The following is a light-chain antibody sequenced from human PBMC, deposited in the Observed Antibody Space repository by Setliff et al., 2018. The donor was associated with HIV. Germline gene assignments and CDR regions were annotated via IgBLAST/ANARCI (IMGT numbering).Light chain of an antibody. V-gene: IGLV2-14*01. CDR2: EVS. CDR1: SNDVGGHNY. Sequence: QSVLTQPASVSGSPGQSITISCTGTSNDVGGHNYVSWYQQYTGKAPKLIIYEVSIRPSGVSNRFSGSKSGNTASLTISGLQAEDEADYYCISYTVNSTPLYVLGTGTKVTVL. J-gene: IGLJ1*01. CDR3: ISYTVNSTPLYV.